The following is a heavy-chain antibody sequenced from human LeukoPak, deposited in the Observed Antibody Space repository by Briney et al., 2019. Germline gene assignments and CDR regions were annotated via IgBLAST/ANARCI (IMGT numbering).Heavy chain of an antibody. V-gene: IGHV3-13*01. J-gene: IGHJ3*02. CDR1: GFSFSSYD. CDR2: IGTAGET. D-gene: IGHD6-19*01. CDR3: ARGYSSGWYDGRAFDI. Sequence: GGSLRLSCAASGFSFSSYDMHWVRQITGEGLEWVSVIGTAGETLYAGSARGRFTISRENAKNSLYLQMNSLRAGDTAVYYCARGYSSGWYDGRAFDIWGQGTMVTVSS.